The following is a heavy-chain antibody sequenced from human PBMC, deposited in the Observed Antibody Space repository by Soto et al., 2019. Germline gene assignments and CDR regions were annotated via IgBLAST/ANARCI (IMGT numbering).Heavy chain of an antibody. Sequence: SVKGSCKASWVTFGRQDMRWGRQAPGQGLEWMGGIIPIFGTPQYAEKFQDRVTITADESTSTAYMELSSLTYEDTAVYYCATNEGRDGYSFDYWGQGTLVTVSS. J-gene: IGHJ4*02. CDR3: ATNEGRDGYSFDY. CDR2: IIPIFGTP. D-gene: IGHD5-12*01. V-gene: IGHV1-69*13. CDR1: WVTFGRQD.